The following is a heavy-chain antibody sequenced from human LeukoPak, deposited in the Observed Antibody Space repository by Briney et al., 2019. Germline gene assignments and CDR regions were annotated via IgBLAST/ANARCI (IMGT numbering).Heavy chain of an antibody. CDR1: GYTFTGYY. V-gene: IGHV1-2*02. D-gene: IGHD3-9*01. CDR2: INPNSGGT. Sequence: ASVKVSCKASGYTFTGYYMHWVRQAPGQGLEWMGWINPNSGGTNYAQKFQGRVTMTRDTSISTAYMELSRLRSDDTAVYYCASSPSLYDILTGYAPTYGMGVWGQGTTVTVSS. J-gene: IGHJ6*02. CDR3: ASSPSLYDILTGYAPTYGMGV.